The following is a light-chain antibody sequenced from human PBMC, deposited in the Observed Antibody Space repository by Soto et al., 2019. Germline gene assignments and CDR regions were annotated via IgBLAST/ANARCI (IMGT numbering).Light chain of an antibody. V-gene: IGKV3-11*01. CDR2: DAS. CDR3: QQRSNWPPT. J-gene: IGKJ4*01. Sequence: EIVLTHSPATLSLSPGEIATLSCRASQSVSSYLAWYQQKPGQAPRLLIYDASNRATGIPARFSGSGSGTDFTLTISSLEPEDFAVYYCQQRSNWPPTFGGGTKVDIK. CDR1: QSVSSY.